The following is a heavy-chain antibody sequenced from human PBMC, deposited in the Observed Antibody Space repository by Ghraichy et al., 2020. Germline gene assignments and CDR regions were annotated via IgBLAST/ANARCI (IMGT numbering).Heavy chain of an antibody. CDR1: GGSVTSYY. J-gene: IGHJ4*02. V-gene: IGHV4-59*08. CDR3: ARQYPYDTGGVQCSFDY. CDR2: IRYSGRT. D-gene: IGHD2-8*02. Sequence: GSLRLSCTVSGGSVTSYYWSWIRQSPGKGLEWIGYIRYSGRTNHNPSLKSRVTISVDTSKNQFSLNLSSVTAADTAVYYCARQYPYDTGGVQCSFDYWGQGALVTVSS.